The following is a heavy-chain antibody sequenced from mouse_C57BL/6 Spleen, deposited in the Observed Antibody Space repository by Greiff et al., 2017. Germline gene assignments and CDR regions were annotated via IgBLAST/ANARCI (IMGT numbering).Heavy chain of an antibody. CDR3: ARMGYGSSYVEYYAMDD. D-gene: IGHD1-1*01. CDR2: IDPSDSYT. V-gene: IGHV1-69*01. Sequence: QVQLQQPGAELVMPGASVKLSCKASGYTFTSYWMHWVKQRPGQGLEWIGEIDPSDSYTNYNQKFKGKSTLTVDKSSSTAYMQLSSLTSEDSAVYYCARMGYGSSYVEYYAMDDWGQGTSVTVSS. CDR1: GYTFTSYW. J-gene: IGHJ4*01.